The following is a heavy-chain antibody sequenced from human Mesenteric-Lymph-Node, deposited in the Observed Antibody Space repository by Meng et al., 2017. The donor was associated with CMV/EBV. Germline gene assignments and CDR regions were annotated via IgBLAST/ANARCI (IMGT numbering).Heavy chain of an antibody. CDR3: ASMTLATAGLY. J-gene: IGHJ4*02. CDR1: GYSFTNKW. Sequence: CKGSGYSFTNKWIGWVRQLPGKGLEWMGIIYPGDSDTRYSPSFQGQVTISADKSISTAYLQWSSLKASDTAMYYCASMTLATAGLYWGQGTLVTVSS. CDR2: IYPGDSDT. V-gene: IGHV5-51*01. D-gene: IGHD6-13*01.